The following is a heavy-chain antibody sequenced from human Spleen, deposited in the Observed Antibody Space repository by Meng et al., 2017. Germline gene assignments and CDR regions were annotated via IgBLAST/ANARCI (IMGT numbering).Heavy chain of an antibody. D-gene: IGHD6-13*01. Sequence: ASVKVSCKASGYTFSSYYMHWVRQAPGQGLEWMGIVNPSGGSTTYAEKFQGRVTMTTDTSTSTAYMELSGLRSDDTAMYYCARDEDISAAGKLFGDYWGQGTLVTVSS. V-gene: IGHV1-46*01. CDR2: VNPSGGST. J-gene: IGHJ4*02. CDR3: ARDEDISAAGKLFGDY. CDR1: GYTFSSYY.